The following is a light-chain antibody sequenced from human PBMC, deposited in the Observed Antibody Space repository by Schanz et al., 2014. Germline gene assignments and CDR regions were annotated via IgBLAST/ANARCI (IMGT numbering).Light chain of an antibody. CDR1: QSVSSN. V-gene: IGKV3-15*01. CDR2: GAS. Sequence: EIVMTQSPATLSVSPGERATLSCRASQSVSSNLAWYQQKPGQVPRLLIYGASTRATGIPARFSGSGSGTEFTLTISSLQSEDFAVYYCQQYNNWPPLFGPGTKVDIK. CDR3: QQYNNWPPL. J-gene: IGKJ3*01.